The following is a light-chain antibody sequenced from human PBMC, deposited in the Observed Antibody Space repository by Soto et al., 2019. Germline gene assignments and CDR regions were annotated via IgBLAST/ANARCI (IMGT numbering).Light chain of an antibody. CDR1: QSVSSY. J-gene: IGKJ5*01. V-gene: IGKV3-20*01. CDR2: GAS. Sequence: EIVLTQSPATLSLSPGERATLSCRASQSVSSYLAWYQQKPGQAPRLLIYGASNRATGIPARFSGSGSGTDFTLTISRLEPEDFAMYYCQQYGRSPLVTFGQGTRLEIK. CDR3: QQYGRSPLVT.